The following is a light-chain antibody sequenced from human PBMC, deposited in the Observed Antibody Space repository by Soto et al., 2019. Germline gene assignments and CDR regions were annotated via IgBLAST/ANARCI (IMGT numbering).Light chain of an antibody. V-gene: IGKV3-20*01. CDR3: QQYGSTPLT. CDR2: DAS. J-gene: IGKJ4*01. Sequence: EIVLTQSPGTLSLSPGERATLSCRASQSVGNNYLAWYQQKPGQPPRFLMYDASTRATGISDRFSGSGSGTDFTLTITRLEPEDLAVYYCQQYGSTPLTFGGGTKVEIK. CDR1: QSVGNNY.